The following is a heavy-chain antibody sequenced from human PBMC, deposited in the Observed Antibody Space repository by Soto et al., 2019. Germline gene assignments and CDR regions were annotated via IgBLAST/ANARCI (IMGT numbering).Heavy chain of an antibody. D-gene: IGHD3-10*01. CDR3: ARHGFGPLHGLVDV. CDR2: INYDGYS. V-gene: IGHV4-59*08. J-gene: IGHJ6*02. Sequence: QVQLQESGPGQVKPSETLSLTCTVSGGSITNYYCSWFRQPPGKGREWIGYINYDGYSAYNLSLKRRVTLSMDASKTQFSLMLESVTATDTAVYYCARHGFGPLHGLVDVWGPGTTVIVSS. CDR1: GGSITNYY.